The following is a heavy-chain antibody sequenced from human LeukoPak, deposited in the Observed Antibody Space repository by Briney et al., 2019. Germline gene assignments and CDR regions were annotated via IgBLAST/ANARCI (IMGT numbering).Heavy chain of an antibody. CDR2: ISYDGSNK. D-gene: IGHD2-21*02. CDR3: AKYQQRVVVTAKYYYYGMDV. J-gene: IGHJ6*02. Sequence: GGSLRLSCVASGFTFRSYGMHWVRQAPGKGLEWVAVISYDGSNKYYADSVKGRFTISRDNSKNTLYVEMNSLRVEDTAVYYCAKYQQRVVVTAKYYYYGMDVWGQGTTVTVSS. CDR1: GFTFRSYG. V-gene: IGHV3-30*18.